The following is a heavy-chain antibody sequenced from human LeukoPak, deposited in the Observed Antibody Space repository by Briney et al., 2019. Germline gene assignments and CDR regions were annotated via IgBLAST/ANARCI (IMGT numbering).Heavy chain of an antibody. Sequence: SETLSLTCTVSGGSISSGSYYWGWIRQPPGKGLEWIGSIYYSGSTYYNPSLKSRVTISVDTSKNQFSLKLSSVTAADTAVYYCARGDESTSCYTCAFDIWGQGTMVTVSS. V-gene: IGHV4-39*07. CDR2: IYYSGST. CDR3: ARGDESTSCYTCAFDI. J-gene: IGHJ3*02. CDR1: GGSISSGSYY. D-gene: IGHD2-2*02.